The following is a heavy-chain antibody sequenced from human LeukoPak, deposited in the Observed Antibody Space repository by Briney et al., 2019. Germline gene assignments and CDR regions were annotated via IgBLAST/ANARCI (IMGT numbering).Heavy chain of an antibody. CDR2: IRYDGSNK. CDR1: GFTFSSYG. J-gene: IGHJ4*02. D-gene: IGHD6-19*01. Sequence: GGSLRLSCAASGFTFSSYGMHWVRQAPGKGLEWVAFIRYDGSNKYYADSVKGRFTISRDNSKNTLYLQMNSLRAEDTAVYYCAKEGGRYGSGWYRSHYFDYWGQGTLVTVSS. CDR3: AKEGGRYGSGWYRSHYFDY. V-gene: IGHV3-30*02.